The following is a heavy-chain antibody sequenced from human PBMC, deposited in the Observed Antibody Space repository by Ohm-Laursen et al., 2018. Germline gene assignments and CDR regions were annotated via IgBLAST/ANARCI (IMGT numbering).Heavy chain of an antibody. CDR1: GFTFSSYS. Sequence: GSLRLSCAASGFTFSSYSMNWVRQAPGKGLEWVSSISSSSSYIYYADSVKGRFTISRDNSKNTLYLQMNSLRAEDTAVYYCAKDLGLWQWLDYYFDYWGQGTLVTVSS. V-gene: IGHV3-21*01. D-gene: IGHD6-19*01. CDR3: AKDLGLWQWLDYYFDY. CDR2: ISSSSSYI. J-gene: IGHJ4*02.